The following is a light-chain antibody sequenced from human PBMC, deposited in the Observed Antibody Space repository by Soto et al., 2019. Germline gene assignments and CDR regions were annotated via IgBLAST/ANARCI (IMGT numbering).Light chain of an antibody. V-gene: IGLV2-14*03. CDR1: SSDVGGCNY. CDR3: SSYTTSNTRQIV. Sequence: QSALTQPASVSGSPGQSITISCTGTSSDVGGCNYVSWYQHHPGKAPKLIIYDVSNRPSGVSIRFSGSKSDNTASLTISGLQPEDEADYHCSSYTTSNTRQIVFGTGTKLTV. CDR2: DVS. J-gene: IGLJ1*01.